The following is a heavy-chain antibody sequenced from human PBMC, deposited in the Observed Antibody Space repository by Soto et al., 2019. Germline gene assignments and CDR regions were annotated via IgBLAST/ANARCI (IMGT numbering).Heavy chain of an antibody. V-gene: IGHV5-51*01. CDR3: ARPKSLCEGGGSCYGYFDY. CDR2: IYPGDYDT. D-gene: IGHD2-15*01. CDR1: GYSFTNYW. J-gene: IGHJ4*02. Sequence: GESLKISCKGSGYSFTNYWIGWVRQMPGKGLEWMGIIYPGDYDTRYSPSFQGQVTISADKSSRTACLQWSSLKASDTAMYDCARPKSLCEGGGSCYGYFDYGGQGTLVTVS.